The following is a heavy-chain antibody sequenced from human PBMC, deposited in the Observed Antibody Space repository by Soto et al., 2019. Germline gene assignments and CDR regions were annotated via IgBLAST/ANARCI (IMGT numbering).Heavy chain of an antibody. CDR1: GGSESRYR. CDR2: INHSGST. Sequence: GGSESRYRWSSFHQPKGKGLEWIGEINHSGSTNYNPSLKSRVTISVDTSKNQFSLKLSSVTAADTTVYYCASANCSGGSCYSDYWGQGTLVTVSS. V-gene: IGHV4-34*01. J-gene: IGHJ4*02. D-gene: IGHD2-15*01. CDR3: ASANCSGGSCYSDY.